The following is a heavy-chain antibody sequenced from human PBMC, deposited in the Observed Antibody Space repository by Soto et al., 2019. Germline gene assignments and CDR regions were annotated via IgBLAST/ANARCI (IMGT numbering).Heavy chain of an antibody. CDR1: GFTFSNFG. D-gene: IGHD2-21*02. CDR2: ISSSDKYI. V-gene: IGHV3-21*01. Sequence: VGSLRLSCVASGFTFSNFGLNWVRQAPGKGLEWVSSISSSDKYIYYADSVKGRFTISRDNAKNSLSLQMNSLRADDTAVYYCARVFRRRDCYSPLDYWGQGTLVTVSS. CDR3: ARVFRRRDCYSPLDY. J-gene: IGHJ4*02.